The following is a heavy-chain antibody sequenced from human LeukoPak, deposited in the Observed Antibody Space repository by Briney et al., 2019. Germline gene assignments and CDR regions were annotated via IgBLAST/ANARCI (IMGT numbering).Heavy chain of an antibody. D-gene: IGHD2-15*01. CDR3: ASLSTHYCSGGSCQQTLFDY. CDR1: SGSISSYD. J-gene: IGHJ4*02. CDR2: IYTSGSP. Sequence: SETLSLTCTVSSGSISSYDWSWIRQPAGKGLEWIGRIYTSGSPNYNPSLKSRVTMSVDTSKNQFSLKLSSVTAADTAVYYCASLSTHYCSGGSCQQTLFDYWGQGTLVTVSS. V-gene: IGHV4-4*07.